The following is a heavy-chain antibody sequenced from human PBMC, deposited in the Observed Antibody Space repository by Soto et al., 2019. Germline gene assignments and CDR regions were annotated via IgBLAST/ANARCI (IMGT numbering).Heavy chain of an antibody. CDR2: IYSDGST. D-gene: IGHD6-6*01. J-gene: IGHJ6*02. V-gene: IGHV3-53*01. CDR1: GFTVSSNY. Sequence: GSLRLSCAASGFTVSSNYMTWVRQAPGKGLEWVSVIYSDGSTYYADSVKGRFTISRHNSKNTLYLQMNSLRDEDTAVYYCARGGSSSDNGMDVWGQGTTVTVSS. CDR3: ARGGSSSDNGMDV.